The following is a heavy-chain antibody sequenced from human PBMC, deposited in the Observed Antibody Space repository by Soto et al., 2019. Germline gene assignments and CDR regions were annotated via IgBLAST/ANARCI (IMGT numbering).Heavy chain of an antibody. CDR1: GGCISSYY. CDR3: ARGGSAAIHYYYYYYMDV. D-gene: IGHD2-2*01. V-gene: IGHV4-59*01. J-gene: IGHJ6*03. CDR2: IYYSGST. Sequence: PSETLSLTCTVSGGCISSYYWSWIRQPPGKGLEWIGYIYYSGSTNYNPSLKSRVTISVDTSKNQFSLKLSSVTAADTAVYYCARGGSAAIHYYYYYYMDVWGKGTTVTVSS.